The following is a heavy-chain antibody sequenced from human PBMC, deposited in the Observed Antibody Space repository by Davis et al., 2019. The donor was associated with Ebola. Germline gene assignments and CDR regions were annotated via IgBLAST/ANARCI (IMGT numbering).Heavy chain of an antibody. Sequence: GGSLRLSCAASGFTFSSFAMYWVRQAPGKGLEWVAVISDDGSNKYYADSVKGRFTVSRDNSKNTLYLQMNSLRAEDTAVYYCARDLWKYYGSGSYYNVGWYFDLWGRGTLVTVSS. CDR1: GFTFSSFA. CDR2: ISDDGSNK. CDR3: ARDLWKYYGSGSYYNVGWYFDL. J-gene: IGHJ2*01. D-gene: IGHD3-10*01. V-gene: IGHV3-30*04.